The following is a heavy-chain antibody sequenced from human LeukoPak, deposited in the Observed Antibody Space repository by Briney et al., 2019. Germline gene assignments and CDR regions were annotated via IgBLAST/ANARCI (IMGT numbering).Heavy chain of an antibody. V-gene: IGHV1-18*01. CDR1: GYTFTSYG. D-gene: IGHD2-15*01. J-gene: IGHJ6*03. CDR3: ARPLIGYCSGGSCYSEVYYYYMDV. CDR2: ISAYNGNT. Sequence: ASVKVSCKASGYTFTSYGIGWVRQAPGQGLEWMGWISAYNGNTNYAQTLQGRVTMTTDTSTSTAYMELRSLRSDDTAVYYCARPLIGYCSGGSCYSEVYYYYMDVWGKGTTVTVSS.